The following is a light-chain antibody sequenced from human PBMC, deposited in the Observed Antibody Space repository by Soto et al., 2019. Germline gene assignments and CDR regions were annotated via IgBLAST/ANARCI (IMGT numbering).Light chain of an antibody. CDR2: DVS. CDR3: CSYAGSYTPVV. Sequence: QSALTQPRSVSGSPGQSVTISCTGTSSDVGGYNYVSWYQQHPGKAPKLMIDDVSKRPSWVPDRFSGSKSGNTASLTISGLQAEDEADYYCCSYAGSYTPVVFGGGTKLTVL. J-gene: IGLJ2*01. CDR1: SSDVGGYNY. V-gene: IGLV2-11*01.